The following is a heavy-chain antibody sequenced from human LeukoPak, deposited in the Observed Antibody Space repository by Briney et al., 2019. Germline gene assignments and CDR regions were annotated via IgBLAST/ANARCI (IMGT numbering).Heavy chain of an antibody. CDR1: GGTFSSYA. J-gene: IGHJ4*02. D-gene: IGHD3-3*01. Sequence: ASVKVSCKASGGTFSSYAISWVRQAPGQGLEWMGGIIPIFGTANYAQKFQGRVTITADESTSTAYMELRSLRSDDTAVYYCARVITIFGGDYWGQGTLVTVSS. V-gene: IGHV1-69*13. CDR3: ARVITIFGGDY. CDR2: IIPIFGTA.